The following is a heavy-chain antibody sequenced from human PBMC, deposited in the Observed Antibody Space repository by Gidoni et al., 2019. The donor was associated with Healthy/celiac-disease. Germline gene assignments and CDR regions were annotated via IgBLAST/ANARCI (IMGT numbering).Heavy chain of an antibody. J-gene: IGHJ4*02. V-gene: IGHV3-23*01. Sequence: EVQLLESGGGLVQPGGSLRISCAASGFTSRSYAMSWVRQAQGKGPVWVSAISGSGGSTYYADSVKGRFTISRDNSKNTLYLQMNSLRAEDTAVYYCAKDPDPVAVYYFDYWGQGTLVTVSS. CDR3: AKDPDPVAVYYFDY. D-gene: IGHD6-19*01. CDR1: GFTSRSYA. CDR2: ISGSGGST.